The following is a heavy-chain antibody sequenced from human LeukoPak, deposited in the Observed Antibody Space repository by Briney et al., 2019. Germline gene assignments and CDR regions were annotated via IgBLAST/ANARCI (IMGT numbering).Heavy chain of an antibody. CDR2: IIPIFGTA. J-gene: IGHJ5*02. CDR1: GGTFSSHA. V-gene: IGHV1-69*05. Sequence: SVKVSCKASGGTFSSHAISWVRQAPGQGLEWMGRIIPIFGTANYAQKFQGRVTITTDESTSTAYMELSSLRSEDTAVDYCAREGTYYYDSSGYYSWGQGTLVTVSS. CDR3: AREGTYYYDSSGYYS. D-gene: IGHD3-22*01.